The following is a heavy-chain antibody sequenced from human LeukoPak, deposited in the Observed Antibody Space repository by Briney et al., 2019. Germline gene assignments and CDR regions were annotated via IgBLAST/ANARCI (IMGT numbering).Heavy chain of an antibody. Sequence: QPGGSLRLSCAASGFTFSSYAMSWVRRAPGKGLEWVSVIYSGGSTYYADSVKGRFTISRDNSKNTLYLQMNSLRAEDTAVYYCARDGHSSTSCYKCFDYWGQGTLVTVSS. CDR1: GFTFSSYA. CDR3: ARDGHSSTSCYKCFDY. D-gene: IGHD2-2*02. CDR2: IYSGGST. J-gene: IGHJ4*02. V-gene: IGHV3-66*02.